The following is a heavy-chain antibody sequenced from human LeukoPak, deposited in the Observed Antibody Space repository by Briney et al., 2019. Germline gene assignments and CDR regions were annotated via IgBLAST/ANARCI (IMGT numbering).Heavy chain of an antibody. Sequence: PSETLSLTCAVYGGSFSGYYWSWIRQPPGKGLEWIGYIYYSGSTNYNPSLKSRVTISVDTSKNQFSLKLSSVTAADTAVYYCARGDMTTNYYYGMDVWGQGTTVTVSS. D-gene: IGHD4-11*01. J-gene: IGHJ6*02. CDR2: IYYSGST. CDR1: GGSFSGYY. CDR3: ARGDMTTNYYYGMDV. V-gene: IGHV4-59*01.